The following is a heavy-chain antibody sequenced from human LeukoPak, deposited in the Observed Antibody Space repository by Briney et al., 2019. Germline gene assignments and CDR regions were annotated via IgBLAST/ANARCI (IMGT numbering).Heavy chain of an antibody. CDR3: AREHQRSESYHVFDY. J-gene: IGHJ4*02. CDR2: IYTSGST. D-gene: IGHD1-26*01. CDR1: GGSISSYY. V-gene: IGHV4-4*07. Sequence: NPSETLSLTCTVSGGSISSYYGSWLRQPAGKGLEWIGRIYTSGSTNYNPSLKRRVTMSVDTSKNQFSLKMSSVTAADTAVYYCAREHQRSESYHVFDYWGQGTLVTVSS.